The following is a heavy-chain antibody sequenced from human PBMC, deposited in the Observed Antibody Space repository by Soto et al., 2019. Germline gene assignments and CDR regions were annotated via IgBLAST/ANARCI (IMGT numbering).Heavy chain of an antibody. D-gene: IGHD1-1*01. J-gene: IGHJ6*02. Sequence: QVQLVESGGGVVQPGRSLRLSCAASGFTFNLFTFHWVRQAPGRGLEWVAVVSHVDNNKYYADSVRGRFTISRYNSKKMPYLQMNSLRADDTALYACARGNMDACGQGTSFTVSS. CDR1: GFTFNLFT. CDR3: ARGNMDA. V-gene: IGHV3-30-3*01. CDR2: VSHVDNNK.